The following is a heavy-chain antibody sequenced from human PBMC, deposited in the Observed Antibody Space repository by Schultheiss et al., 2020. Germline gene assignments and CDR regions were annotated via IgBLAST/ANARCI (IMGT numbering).Heavy chain of an antibody. CDR3: ARKGSQLVRPRSFDY. D-gene: IGHD6-6*01. Sequence: SETLSLTCTVSGGSISSGDYYWSWIRQPPGKGLEWIGYIYYSGSTNYNPSLKSRVTISVDTSKNQFSLKLSSVTAADTAVYYCARKGSQLVRPRSFDYWGQGTLVTVSS. CDR1: GGSISSGDYY. CDR2: IYYSGST. V-gene: IGHV4-30-4*01. J-gene: IGHJ4*02.